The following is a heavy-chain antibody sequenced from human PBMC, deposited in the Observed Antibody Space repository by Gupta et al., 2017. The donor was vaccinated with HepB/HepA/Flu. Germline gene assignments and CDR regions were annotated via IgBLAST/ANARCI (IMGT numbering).Heavy chain of an antibody. J-gene: IGHJ4*02. Sequence: QVQLVESGGGVVQPGRSLRLSCAASGFTFSSYGMPWVRQAPGKGLEWVAVISYDGSNKYYADSVKGRFTISRDNSKNTLYLQMNSLRAEDTAVYYCAKDGPEKYYYDSSGYQYPDYWGQGTLVTVSS. CDR1: GFTFSSYG. V-gene: IGHV3-30*18. CDR2: ISYDGSNK. CDR3: AKDGPEKYYYDSSGYQYPDY. D-gene: IGHD3-22*01.